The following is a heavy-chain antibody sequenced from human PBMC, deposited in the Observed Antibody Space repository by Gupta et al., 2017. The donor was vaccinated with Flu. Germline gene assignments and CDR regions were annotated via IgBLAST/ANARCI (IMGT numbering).Heavy chain of an antibody. D-gene: IGHD7-27*01. CDR2: IKPDGSET. J-gene: IGHJ4*02. Sequence: SGFTFSTYWMTWVGQAPGKGLEWVASIKPDGSETHYVDSVKGRFTISRDNAQHSLYLQMNGPRSEDTAVYDCSTDLNWDSYWCRGALVTVSS. V-gene: IGHV3-7*01. CDR1: GFTFSTYW. CDR3: STDLNWDSY.